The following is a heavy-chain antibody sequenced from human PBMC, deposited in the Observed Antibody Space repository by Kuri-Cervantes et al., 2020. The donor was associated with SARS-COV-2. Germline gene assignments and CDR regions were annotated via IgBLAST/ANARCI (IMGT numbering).Heavy chain of an antibody. Sequence: SETLSLTCTVSGGSISSSSYYWGWIRQPPGKGLEWIGSIYYSGSTYYNPSLKSRVTISVDTSGNQFSLKLSSVTAADTAVYYCARHANSSSWYGYYYYYGMDVWGQGTTVTVSS. CDR3: ARHANSSSWYGYYYYYGMDV. D-gene: IGHD6-13*01. V-gene: IGHV4-39*01. CDR1: GGSISSSSYY. CDR2: IYYSGST. J-gene: IGHJ6*02.